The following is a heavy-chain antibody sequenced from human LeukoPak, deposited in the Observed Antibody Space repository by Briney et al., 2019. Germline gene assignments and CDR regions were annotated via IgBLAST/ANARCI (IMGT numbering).Heavy chain of an antibody. Sequence: GGTLRLSCAASGFTFSSYGMHWVRQAPGKGLEWVAVISYDGSNKYYADSVKGRFTISRDNSKNTLYLRMNSLRAEDTAVYYCAKRLNGYDFWSAQGDYWGQGTLVTVSS. V-gene: IGHV3-30*18. CDR1: GFTFSSYG. D-gene: IGHD3-3*01. CDR2: ISYDGSNK. J-gene: IGHJ4*02. CDR3: AKRLNGYDFWSAQGDY.